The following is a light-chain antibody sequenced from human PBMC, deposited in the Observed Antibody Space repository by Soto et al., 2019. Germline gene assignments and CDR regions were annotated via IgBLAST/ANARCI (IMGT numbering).Light chain of an antibody. CDR1: SSNIGSNT. J-gene: IGLJ1*01. CDR3: AAWDDSLNGLV. CDR2: NNN. V-gene: IGLV1-44*01. Sequence: QSVLTQPPSASGTPGQRGTISCSGSSSNIGSNTVYLYQQPPGTAPKLLIYNNNQRPSGVPDRFSGCKCGTSASLAISGLQSEDEADYYCAAWDDSLNGLVFGTGTKLTVL.